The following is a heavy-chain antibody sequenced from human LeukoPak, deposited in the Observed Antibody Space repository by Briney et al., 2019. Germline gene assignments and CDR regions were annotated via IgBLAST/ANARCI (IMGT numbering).Heavy chain of an antibody. CDR2: TQSSGST. CDR1: GVSITTYQ. CDR3: ATNAGPAPHDAFDI. D-gene: IGHD2-2*01. J-gene: IGHJ3*02. Sequence: PSETLSLTWTVSGVSITTYQWYWIRQPPGQGLEWIGYTQSSGSTDYNPSLKSRVTISKDTSKNQFSLRLSSVTAADTALYYCATNAGPAPHDAFDIWGQGTMVTVSS. V-gene: IGHV4-4*08.